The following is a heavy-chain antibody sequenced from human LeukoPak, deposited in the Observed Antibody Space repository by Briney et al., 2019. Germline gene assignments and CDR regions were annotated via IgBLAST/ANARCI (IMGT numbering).Heavy chain of an antibody. D-gene: IGHD1-26*01. V-gene: IGHV3-33*01. CDR1: GFTFSSYG. CDR2: IWYGGSNK. J-gene: IGHJ4*02. CDR3: ASDSGSYQALDY. Sequence: PGGSLRLSCAASGFTFSSYGMHWVRQAPGKGLEWVAVIWYGGSNKYYADSVKGRFTISRDNSKNTLYLQMNSLRAEDTAVYYCASDSGSYQALDYWGQGTLVTVSS.